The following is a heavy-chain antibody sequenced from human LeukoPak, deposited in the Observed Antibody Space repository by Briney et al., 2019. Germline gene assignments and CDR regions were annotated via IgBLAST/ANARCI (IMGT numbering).Heavy chain of an antibody. CDR3: AKDLRGVAYCGGDCYQGDAFDI. CDR2: ISGSGGST. J-gene: IGHJ3*02. CDR1: GFTFSSYA. D-gene: IGHD2-21*02. Sequence: PGGSLRLSCAASGFTFSSYAMSWVRQAPGKGLEWVSAISGSGGSTYYADSVKGRFTISRDNSKSTLYLQMNSLRAEDTAVYYCAKDLRGVAYCGGDCYQGDAFDIWGQGTMVTVSS. V-gene: IGHV3-23*01.